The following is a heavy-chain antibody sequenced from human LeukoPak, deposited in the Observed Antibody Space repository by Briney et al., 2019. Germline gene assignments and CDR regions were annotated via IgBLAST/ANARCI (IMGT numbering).Heavy chain of an antibody. D-gene: IGHD4-17*01. CDR1: GFTFSSYG. V-gene: IGHV3-30*18. CDR2: ISYDGSNK. Sequence: GGSLRLSCAASGFTFSSYGMPWVRQAPGKGLEWVAVISYDGSNKYYADSVKGRFTISRDNSKNTLYLQMNSLRAEDTAVYYCAKDRYGDLTSHYYGMDVWGQGTTVTVSS. CDR3: AKDRYGDLTSHYYGMDV. J-gene: IGHJ6*02.